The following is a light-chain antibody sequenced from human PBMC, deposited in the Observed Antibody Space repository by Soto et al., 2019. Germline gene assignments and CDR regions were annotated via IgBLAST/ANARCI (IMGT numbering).Light chain of an antibody. CDR2: GAS. Sequence: IQMTQSPSSLSASVGDTITITCRARQSIGHLLNWYQLKPGKVPKLLIYGASTLNTGVPSRFSGSGSGTDFTLTISSLQPEDSASHCCQQSYSSWATFGGGTKVEIQ. CDR3: QQSYSSWAT. J-gene: IGKJ4*01. V-gene: IGKV1-39*01. CDR1: QSIGHL.